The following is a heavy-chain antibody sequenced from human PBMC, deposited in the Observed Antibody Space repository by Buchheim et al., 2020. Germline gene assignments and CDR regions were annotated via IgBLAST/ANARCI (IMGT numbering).Heavy chain of an antibody. CDR2: IFHTDST. Sequence: QVQLQQSGPRLVKPSETLSLTCTVSGDSISPYYWSWIRQPPGKGLEWIGYIFHTDSTNYNPSLRSRVTMSVDRSKNQFSLNLGSVTGADTAIYFCARKRHVGGGDFDYGGHGIL. J-gene: IGHJ4*01. CDR1: GDSISPYY. V-gene: IGHV4-4*08. CDR3: ARKRHVGGGDFDY. D-gene: IGHD2-15*01.